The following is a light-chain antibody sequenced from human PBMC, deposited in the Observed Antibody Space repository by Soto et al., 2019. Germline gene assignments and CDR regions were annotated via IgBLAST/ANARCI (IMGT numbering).Light chain of an antibody. Sequence: IQMTQSPSYFSASVGDSVTITCQASQDISNYLNWYQQKPGKAPKLLIYDASNLETGVPSRFSGSGSGTDFTFTISSLQPEDVATYYCQKYKSAPWTFGQGTKVDI. V-gene: IGKV1-33*01. CDR2: DAS. CDR3: QKYKSAPWT. CDR1: QDISNY. J-gene: IGKJ1*01.